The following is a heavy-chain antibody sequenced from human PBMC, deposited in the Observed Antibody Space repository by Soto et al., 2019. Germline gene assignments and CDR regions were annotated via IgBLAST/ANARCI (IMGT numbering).Heavy chain of an antibody. CDR1: GSSLSDHY. Sequence: XVSLRLYSTASGSSLSDHYLDWVRQAPGKGLEWVGRSRNKANSYTTEYAASVRGRFTISRDDSRNSLYLQMDSLKTEDTAVYYCSPDFTASGTYAVDYWGQGTLVTVPS. CDR2: SRNKANSYTT. V-gene: IGHV3-72*01. CDR3: SPDFTASGTYAVDY. J-gene: IGHJ4*02. D-gene: IGHD3-10*01.